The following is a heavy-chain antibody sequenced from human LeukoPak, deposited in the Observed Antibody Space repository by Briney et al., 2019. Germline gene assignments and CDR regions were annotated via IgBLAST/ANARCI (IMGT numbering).Heavy chain of an antibody. CDR1: GYTFTSYD. CDR3: ARPVAGTPYYFDY. V-gene: IGHV1-8*03. J-gene: IGHJ4*02. Sequence: ASVKVSCKASGYTFTSYDINWVRQATGQGLEWMGWMNPNSGNTGYAQKFQGRVTITADESTSTAYMELRSLRSDDTAVYYCARPVAGTPYYFDYWGQGTLVTVSS. D-gene: IGHD6-19*01. CDR2: MNPNSGNT.